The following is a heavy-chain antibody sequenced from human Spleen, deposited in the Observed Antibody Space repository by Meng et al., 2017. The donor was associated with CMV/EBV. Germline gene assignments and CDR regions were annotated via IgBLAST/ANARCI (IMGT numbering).Heavy chain of an antibody. CDR3: ARDRISDFWSGYYYYYYGMDV. CDR2: INPNSGGT. CDR1: GYTFTGYY. D-gene: IGHD3-3*01. V-gene: IGHV1-2*02. Sequence: ASVKVSCKASGYTFTGYYMHWVRQAPGQGLEWMGWINPNSGGTNYAQKFQGRVTMTRDTSISTAYMELSRLRSDDTAVYYCARDRISDFWSGYYYYYYGMDVWGQGTTVTVS. J-gene: IGHJ6*02.